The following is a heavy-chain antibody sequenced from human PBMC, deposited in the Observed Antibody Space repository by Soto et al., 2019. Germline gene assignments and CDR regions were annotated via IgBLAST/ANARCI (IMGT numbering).Heavy chain of an antibody. Sequence: SVKVSCKASGGTFSSYAISWVRQAPGQGLEWMGGIIPIFGTANYAQKFQGRVTITADESTSTAYMELSSLRSEDTAVYYCARDRDDSSGYYYKKDYYGMDVWGQGTTVTVSS. V-gene: IGHV1-69*13. CDR2: IIPIFGTA. D-gene: IGHD3-22*01. CDR3: ARDRDDSSGYYYKKDYYGMDV. CDR1: GGTFSSYA. J-gene: IGHJ6*02.